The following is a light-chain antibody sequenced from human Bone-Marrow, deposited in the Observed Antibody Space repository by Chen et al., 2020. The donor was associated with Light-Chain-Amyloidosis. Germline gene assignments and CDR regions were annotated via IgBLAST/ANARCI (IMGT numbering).Light chain of an antibody. J-gene: IGLJ2*01. CDR2: DNN. CDR3: GTWDSSLSAVV. Sequence: QSVLTQPPSVSVAPGQKVTISCSGSSSNIGNNYVSWYQQLPGTAPKLLIYDNNKRPSGIPDLFSGSKSGTSATLGITGLQTGGEADYYCGTWDSSLSAVVFGGGTKLTVL. V-gene: IGLV1-51*01. CDR1: SSNIGNNY.